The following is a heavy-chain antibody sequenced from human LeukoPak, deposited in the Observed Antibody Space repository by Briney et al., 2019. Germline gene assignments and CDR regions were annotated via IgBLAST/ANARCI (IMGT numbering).Heavy chain of an antibody. D-gene: IGHD6-6*01. CDR3: ARISGIATRY. Sequence: GGSLRLSCAASGITLRSYALSWVRQAPGKGLEWVSAISGGADNTFYAESVKGRFTISRDTSKNTLYLQMNSLRAEDTAVYYCARISGIATRYWGQGTLVTVSS. V-gene: IGHV3-23*01. J-gene: IGHJ4*02. CDR1: GITLRSYA. CDR2: ISGGADNT.